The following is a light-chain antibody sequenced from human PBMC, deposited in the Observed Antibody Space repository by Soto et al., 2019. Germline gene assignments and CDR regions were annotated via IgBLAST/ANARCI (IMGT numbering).Light chain of an antibody. J-gene: IGKJ4*01. Sequence: AIPLTQSPSSLSASVGDRVTITCRASQDISSSLAWYQQKAGKAPKLLIYGASILQSGVPSGFSGSGFGTDFTRTISSLRAEDFAIYFCQQTKSYPSTFGGGTRVEI. V-gene: IGKV1-13*02. CDR1: QDISSS. CDR2: GAS. CDR3: QQTKSYPST.